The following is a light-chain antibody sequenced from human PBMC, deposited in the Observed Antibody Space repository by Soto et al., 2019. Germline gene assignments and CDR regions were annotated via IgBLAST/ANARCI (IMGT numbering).Light chain of an antibody. CDR1: QSISNSY. Sequence: EIVLTQSPGTLSLSPGERATLSCRANQSISNSYLAWYQQKPGQAPRLLIYAAVTRATGIPDRFSGSGSRESRTDFTLTISRLEPEDFAVYYCQQYGSSPLTFGGGTKVDNK. CDR2: AAV. J-gene: IGKJ4*01. CDR3: QQYGSSPLT. V-gene: IGKV3-20*01.